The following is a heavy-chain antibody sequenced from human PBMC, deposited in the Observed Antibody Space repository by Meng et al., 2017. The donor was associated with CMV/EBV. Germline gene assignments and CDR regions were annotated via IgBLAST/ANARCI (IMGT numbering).Heavy chain of an antibody. J-gene: IGHJ4*02. CDR2: INSDGSST. Sequence: GGSLRLSCAASGFTVSSNYMSWVRQAPGKGLEWVSRINSDGSSTSYADSVKGRFTIPRDNAKNTLYLQMNSLRAEDTAVYYCARTGGWYSFDYWGQGTLVTVSS. V-gene: IGHV3-74*01. CDR3: ARTGGWYSFDY. CDR1: GFTVSSNY. D-gene: IGHD6-19*01.